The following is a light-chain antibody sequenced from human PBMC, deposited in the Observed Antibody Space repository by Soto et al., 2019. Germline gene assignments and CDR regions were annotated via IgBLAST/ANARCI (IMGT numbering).Light chain of an antibody. V-gene: IGKV1-5*01. CDR2: DAS. CDR3: QQYNNWPPS. Sequence: DIQMTQSPSTLSASVGDRVTITCRATQSLSNFLAWYQQKQGKAPSLLIYDASTLESGVPSRFSGSGSGTEFTLTISSLQPDDFAVYYCQQYNNWPPSFGQGTKLEIK. J-gene: IGKJ2*01. CDR1: QSLSNF.